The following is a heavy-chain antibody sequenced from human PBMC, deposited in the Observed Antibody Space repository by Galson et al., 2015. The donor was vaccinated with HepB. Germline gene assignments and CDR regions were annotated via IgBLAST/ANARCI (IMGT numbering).Heavy chain of an antibody. J-gene: IGHJ3*02. V-gene: IGHV3-66*01. CDR1: GFTVSSIY. Sequence: SLRLSCAASGFTVSSIYMTWVRQPPGKGLEWVSVIYSDGFTRQADSVRGRFAISRDTSKNTLYLQLNSLRAEDSAIYYCARGSGNAFDIWGQGTMVTVSS. CDR2: IYSDGFT. CDR3: ARGSGNAFDI.